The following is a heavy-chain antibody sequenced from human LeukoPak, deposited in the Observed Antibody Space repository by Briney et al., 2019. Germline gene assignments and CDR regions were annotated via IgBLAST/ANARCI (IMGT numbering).Heavy chain of an antibody. CDR1: GFTFSTYG. D-gene: IGHD4-17*01. CDR3: AKGYPPMTTVTLPFDY. CDR2: VSYDGSTV. V-gene: IGHV3-30*18. Sequence: GGSLRLSCAVSGFTFSTYGIHWVRQAPGKGLEWVALVSYDGSTVYYADSVKGRFTISRDNSKNTLFLQMNSLRAEDTAVYYCAKGYPPMTTVTLPFDYWGQGTLVTVSS. J-gene: IGHJ4*02.